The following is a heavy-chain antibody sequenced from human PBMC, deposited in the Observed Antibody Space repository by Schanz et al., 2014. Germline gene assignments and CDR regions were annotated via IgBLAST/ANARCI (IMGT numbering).Heavy chain of an antibody. V-gene: IGHV3-7*01. CDR1: GFTFSTYW. CDR2: IKHYESER. D-gene: IGHD3-3*01. CDR3: ARDKGGYYPFDY. J-gene: IGHJ4*02. Sequence: EVQEGEDGGGLVQPGGSLRLSCAASGFTFSTYWMSWVRQAPGKGLEWLAHIKHYESERSYVDSVKGRFTISRDNAKNSLYLQMNSLRAEDTAVYYCARDKGGYYPFDYWGQGTLVTVSS.